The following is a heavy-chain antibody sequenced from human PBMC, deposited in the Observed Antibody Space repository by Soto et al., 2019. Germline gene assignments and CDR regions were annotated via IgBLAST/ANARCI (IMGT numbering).Heavy chain of an antibody. CDR1: GFTFSSYS. V-gene: IGHV3-21*01. D-gene: IGHD2-2*02. CDR2: ISSTSNPI. J-gene: IGHJ3*01. CDR3: LSGVRGYTTDDVLDV. Sequence: EFQLVESGGGLVRPGGSLRLSCADSGFTFSSYSMNWVRQAPGKGLQWVSSISSTSNPIFYAESVEGRFTISRDNAKRSLYLQMNSLRVADTSGYSCLSGVRGYTTDDVLDVCGGWTMDTVSS.